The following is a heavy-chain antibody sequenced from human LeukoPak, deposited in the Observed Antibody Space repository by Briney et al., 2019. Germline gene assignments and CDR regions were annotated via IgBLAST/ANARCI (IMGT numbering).Heavy chain of an antibody. J-gene: IGHJ4*02. V-gene: IGHV3-23*01. D-gene: IGHD3-10*01. CDR3: AKRGIVIRGVLIIGFHKEAYYFDY. Sequence: GGSLRLSCVVSGITVSNYAMSWARQAPGKGLEWVSGISESAGGTKYADSVKGRFTISRDNSLNTVYLQMNSLRAEDTAVYFCAKRGIVIRGVLIIGFHKEAYYFDYWGQGILVTVSS. CDR2: ISESAGGT. CDR1: GITVSNYA.